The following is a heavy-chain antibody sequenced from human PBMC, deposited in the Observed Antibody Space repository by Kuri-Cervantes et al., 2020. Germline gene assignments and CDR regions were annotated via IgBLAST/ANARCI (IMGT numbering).Heavy chain of an antibody. Sequence: SLKISCAASGFTFDDYAMHWVRQAPGKGLEWVSGISWNSGSIGYADSVKGRFTISRDNSKNTLYLQMNSLRAEDTAVYYCARESLPPTYYDILTGYYPYYYYYGMDVWGQGTTGTVSS. D-gene: IGHD3-9*01. V-gene: IGHV3-9*01. J-gene: IGHJ6*02. CDR1: GFTFDDYA. CDR2: ISWNSGSI. CDR3: ARESLPPTYYDILTGYYPYYYYYGMDV.